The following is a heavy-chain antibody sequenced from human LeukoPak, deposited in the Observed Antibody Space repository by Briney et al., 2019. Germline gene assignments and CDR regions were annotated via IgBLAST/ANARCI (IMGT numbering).Heavy chain of an antibody. D-gene: IGHD6-19*01. CDR1: GGSISSSSYY. CDR3: ARRSSGGGLFDY. Sequence: PSETLSLTCTVSGGSISSSSYYWGWIRQPPGKGLEWIGSIFYSGNTYYNPSLKSRVTISVDTSKNHFSLKLSSVTSADTAVYYCARRSSGGGLFDYWGQGTLVTVSS. V-gene: IGHV4-39*02. J-gene: IGHJ4*02. CDR2: IFYSGNT.